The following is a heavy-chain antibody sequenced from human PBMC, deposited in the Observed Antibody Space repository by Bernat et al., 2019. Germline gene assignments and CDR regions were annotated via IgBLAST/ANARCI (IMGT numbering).Heavy chain of an antibody. CDR3: ARNGAYCIEV. D-gene: IGHD2-21*01. CDR2: IEHGGAT. Sequence: QVQLQESGTGLVKPSETLSLTFDVSGASINSYWWSWVRQPPGKGLEWIGEIEHGGATNYNPSLKSRVTISVDKSKNQFSLKLSSVTDADTALYYCARNGAYCIEVWGQGITDTV. J-gene: IGHJ6*02. V-gene: IGHV4-4*02. CDR1: GASINSYW.